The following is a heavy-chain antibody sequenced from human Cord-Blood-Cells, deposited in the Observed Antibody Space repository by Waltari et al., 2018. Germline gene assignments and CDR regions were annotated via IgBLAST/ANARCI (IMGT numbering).Heavy chain of an antibody. Sequence: QVQLVQSGAEVKKPGASVKVSCKASGYTFTSYDINWVRQATGQGLEGMGWINPTSVNPGYSQKFQGRVTMTRNTSISTAYMGLSSLRSEDTAVYYWARGGSGWFDPWGQGTLVTVSS. CDR2: INPTSVNP. CDR1: GYTFTSYD. CDR3: ARGGSGWFDP. J-gene: IGHJ5*02. V-gene: IGHV1-8*01. D-gene: IGHD3-10*01.